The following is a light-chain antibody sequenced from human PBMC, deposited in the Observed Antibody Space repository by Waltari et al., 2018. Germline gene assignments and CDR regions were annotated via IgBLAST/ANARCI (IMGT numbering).Light chain of an antibody. Sequence: DIVMTQSPDSLAVSLGERVTLNCTSSQSVLYASVNKNHLAWYQQKPGQPPKLLIFWASTRESGVPDRFSGSGSGADFTLTISSLQAEDVAVYYCQQYYTPPFTFGPGTKVEIK. V-gene: IGKV4-1*01. CDR3: QQYYTPPFT. J-gene: IGKJ3*01. CDR2: WAS. CDR1: QSVLYASVNKNH.